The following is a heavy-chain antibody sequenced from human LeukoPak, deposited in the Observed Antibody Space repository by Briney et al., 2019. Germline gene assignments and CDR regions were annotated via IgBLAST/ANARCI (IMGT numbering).Heavy chain of an antibody. D-gene: IGHD4-17*01. CDR1: GGSVSSDY. J-gene: IGHJ4*02. Sequence: SETLFLTCTVSGGSVSSDYWNWIRQPPGKGLEWIGYIHNNGNTNDNPSLKSRVTISMDASKNQFSLRLSSVTAADTALYYCARRSTYGFFDYWGQGTLVTVSS. CDR2: IHNNGNT. CDR3: ARRSTYGFFDY. V-gene: IGHV4-59*08.